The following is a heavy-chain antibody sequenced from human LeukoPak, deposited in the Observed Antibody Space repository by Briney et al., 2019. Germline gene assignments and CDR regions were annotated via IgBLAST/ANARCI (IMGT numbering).Heavy chain of an antibody. J-gene: IGHJ4*02. V-gene: IGHV4-38-2*02. CDR2: IYYSGST. CDR3: ASRKLGNDY. D-gene: IGHD7-27*01. Sequence: PSETLSLTCTVSGYSISSGYYWGWIRQPPGKGLEWIGYIYYSGSTNYNPSLKSRVTISVDTSKNQFSLKLSSVTAADTAVYYCASRKLGNDYWGQGTLVTVSS. CDR1: GYSISSGYY.